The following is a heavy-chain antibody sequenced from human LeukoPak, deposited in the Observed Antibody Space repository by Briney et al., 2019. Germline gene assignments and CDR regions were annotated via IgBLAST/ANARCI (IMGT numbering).Heavy chain of an antibody. V-gene: IGHV5-51*01. CDR3: AGGPFLQSLDY. CDR2: IFPGDSDT. J-gene: IGHJ4*02. CDR1: GYSFANHW. Sequence: GESLKISCAGSGYSFANHWIGWVRQMRGKGLEWMGIIFPGDSDTRYSPSFQGQVTISADQSISPAYLRWTSLKASDTAVYYCAGGPFLQSLDYWGLGTLVTVTS. D-gene: IGHD4-11*01.